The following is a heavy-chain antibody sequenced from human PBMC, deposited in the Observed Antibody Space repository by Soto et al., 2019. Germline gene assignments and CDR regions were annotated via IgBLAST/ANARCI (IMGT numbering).Heavy chain of an antibody. CDR2: IYYSGST. CDR3: ARQTYYDYYMDV. J-gene: IGHJ6*03. Sequence: TSETLSLTCTVSGGSISSYYWSWIRQPPGKGLEWIGYIYYSGSTNYNPSLKSRVTISVDTSKNQFSLKLSSVTAADTAVYYCARQTYYDYYMDVWGKGTTVTVSS. V-gene: IGHV4-59*08. CDR1: GGSISSYY.